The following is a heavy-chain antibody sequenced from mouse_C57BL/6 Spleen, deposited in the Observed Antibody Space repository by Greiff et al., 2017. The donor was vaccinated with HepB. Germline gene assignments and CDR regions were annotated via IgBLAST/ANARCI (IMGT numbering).Heavy chain of an antibody. CDR1: GFTFSDYG. V-gene: IGHV5-17*01. CDR2: ISSGSSTI. J-gene: IGHJ1*03. CDR3: ARDYDYDDWYFDV. D-gene: IGHD2-4*01. Sequence: EVNVVESGGGLVKPGGSLKLSCAASGFTFSDYGMHWVRQAPEKGLEWVAYISSGSSTIYYADTVKGRFTISRDNAKNTLFLQMTSLRSEDTAMYYCARDYDYDDWYFDVWGTGTTVTVSS.